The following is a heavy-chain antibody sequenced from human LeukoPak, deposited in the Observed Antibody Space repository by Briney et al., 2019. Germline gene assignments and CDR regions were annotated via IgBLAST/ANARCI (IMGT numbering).Heavy chain of an antibody. CDR1: GYTSTSYD. V-gene: IGHV1-8*03. CDR3: ARGKAAYYDFWSGRRRGYYFDY. D-gene: IGHD3-3*01. Sequence: ASVKVSCKASGYTSTSYDINWVRQATGQGLEWMGWMNPNSGNTGYAQKFQGRVTITRNTSISTAYMELSSLRSEDTAVYYCARGKAAYYDFWSGRRRGYYFDYWGQGTLVTVSS. J-gene: IGHJ4*02. CDR2: MNPNSGNT.